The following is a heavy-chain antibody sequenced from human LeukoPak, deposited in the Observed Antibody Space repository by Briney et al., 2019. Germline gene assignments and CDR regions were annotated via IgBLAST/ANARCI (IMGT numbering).Heavy chain of an antibody. CDR1: GYSISSGYY. D-gene: IGHD2-2*01. V-gene: IGHV4-61*01. J-gene: IGHJ5*02. CDR3: ARAKSGGLAPAWSINWFDP. Sequence: PSETLSLTCSVSGYSISSGYYWSWIRQPPGKGLEWIGYIYYSGSTNYNPSLKSRVTISVDTSKNQFSLKLSSVTAADTAVYYCARAKSGGLAPAWSINWFDPWGQGSLVTVSS. CDR2: IYYSGST.